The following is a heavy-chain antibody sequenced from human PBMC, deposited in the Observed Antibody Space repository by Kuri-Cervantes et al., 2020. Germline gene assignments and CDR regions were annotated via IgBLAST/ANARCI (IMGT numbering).Heavy chain of an antibody. CDR1: GFTFSSYD. D-gene: IGHD6-19*01. Sequence: GESLKISCAASGFTFSSYDMHWVRQATGKGLEWVSAIGTAGDTYYPDSVKGRFTISRDNSKNTLYLQMNSLRAEDTALYYCAKEKGGWYYWGQGTLVTVSS. CDR2: IGTAGDT. V-gene: IGHV3-13*01. J-gene: IGHJ4*02. CDR3: AKEKGGWYY.